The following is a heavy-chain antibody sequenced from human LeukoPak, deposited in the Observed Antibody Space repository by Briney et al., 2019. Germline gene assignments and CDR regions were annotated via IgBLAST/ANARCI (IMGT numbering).Heavy chain of an antibody. D-gene: IGHD6-19*01. V-gene: IGHV3-73*01. CDR2: IRSKAKSYAT. CDR1: GFTFSGSA. CDR3: TRPGYSSGWSDY. J-gene: IGHJ4*02. Sequence: GGSLRLSCAASGFTFSGSAMHWVRQASGKGLEWVGRIRSKAKSYATAYAASVKGRFTISRDDSKNTAYLQMNSLKTEDTAVYYCTRPGYSSGWSDYWGQGTLVTVSS.